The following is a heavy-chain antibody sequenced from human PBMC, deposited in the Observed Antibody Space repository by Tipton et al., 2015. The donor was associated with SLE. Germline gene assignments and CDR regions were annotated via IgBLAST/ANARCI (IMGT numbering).Heavy chain of an antibody. D-gene: IGHD6-13*01. Sequence: LRLSCTVSGASISSLYWSWIRQPPGKGLEWIGCISYSGSTNYNPSLRSRVTLSIDTSKNQFSLKVTSVTASDTAVYYCARGGGDSSSCQDFDHWGQGTLVTVSS. V-gene: IGHV4-59*11. CDR2: ISYSGST. J-gene: IGHJ4*02. CDR1: GASISSLY. CDR3: ARGGGDSSSCQDFDH.